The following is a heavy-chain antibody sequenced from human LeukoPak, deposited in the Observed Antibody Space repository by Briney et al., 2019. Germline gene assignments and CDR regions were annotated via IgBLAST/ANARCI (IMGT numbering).Heavy chain of an antibody. CDR3: ARERVRDWIMITFGGVFDY. V-gene: IGHV3-33*08. Sequence: GGSLRLSCTASKFTFSHYGMHWVRQAPGKGLEWVAVIWYDGSNKYYADSVKGRFTISRDNSKNTLYLQMNSLRAEDTAVYYCARERVRDWIMITFGGVFDYWGQGTLVTVSS. J-gene: IGHJ4*02. CDR2: IWYDGSNK. D-gene: IGHD3-16*01. CDR1: KFTFSHYG.